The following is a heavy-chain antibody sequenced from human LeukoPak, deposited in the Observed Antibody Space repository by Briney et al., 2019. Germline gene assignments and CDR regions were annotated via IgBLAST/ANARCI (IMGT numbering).Heavy chain of an antibody. V-gene: IGHV4-34*01. CDR3: ARGREVVVVAATIGYYYYYGMDV. J-gene: IGHJ6*04. CDR1: GGSFSGYY. D-gene: IGHD2-15*01. CDR2: INHSGST. Sequence: PSETLSLTCAVYGGSFSGYYWSWIRQPPGKGLEWIGEINHSGSTNYNPSLKSRVTISVDTSKNQFSLKLSSVTAADTAVCYCARGREVVVVAATIGYYYYYGMDVWGKGTTVTVSS.